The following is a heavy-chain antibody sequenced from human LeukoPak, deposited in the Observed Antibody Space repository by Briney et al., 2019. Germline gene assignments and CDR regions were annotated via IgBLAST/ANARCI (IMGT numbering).Heavy chain of an antibody. V-gene: IGHV1-58*01. J-gene: IGHJ5*02. D-gene: IGHD6-19*01. Sequence: GASVKVSCKASGFTFTSSAVQWVRRARGQRLEWIGWIVVGSGNTNYAQKFQERVTITRDMSTSTAYMELSSLRSEDTAVYYCAAETAVAGNNWFDPWGQGTLVTVSS. CDR2: IVVGSGNT. CDR1: GFTFTSSA. CDR3: AAETAVAGNNWFDP.